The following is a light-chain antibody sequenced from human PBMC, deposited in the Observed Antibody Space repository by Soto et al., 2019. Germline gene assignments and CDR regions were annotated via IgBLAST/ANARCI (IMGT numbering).Light chain of an antibody. CDR3: QLYGSSPPT. V-gene: IGKV3-20*01. Sequence: EIVLTQSPGTLSLSPEERATLSCRASQSVYKNFLAWYQQKPGQAPRLLINGASNRATGIPDRFSGSGSGTDFLLTSDILEPEDCAVDFRQLYGSSPPTFGGGTKVAIK. CDR1: QSVYKNF. CDR2: GAS. J-gene: IGKJ4*01.